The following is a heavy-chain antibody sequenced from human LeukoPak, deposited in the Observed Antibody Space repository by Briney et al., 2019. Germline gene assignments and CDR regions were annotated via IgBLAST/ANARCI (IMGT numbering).Heavy chain of an antibody. V-gene: IGHV3-53*01. Sequence: GRSLRLSCAASGFTVSSNYMSWVRQAPGKGLEWVSVIYSGGSTYYADSVKGRFTISRDNAKNSLYLQMNSLRADDTAVYYCARFAAGGSYYYYMDVWGKGTTVTVSS. CDR3: ARFAAGGSYYYYMDV. D-gene: IGHD6-25*01. J-gene: IGHJ6*03. CDR1: GFTVSSNY. CDR2: IYSGGST.